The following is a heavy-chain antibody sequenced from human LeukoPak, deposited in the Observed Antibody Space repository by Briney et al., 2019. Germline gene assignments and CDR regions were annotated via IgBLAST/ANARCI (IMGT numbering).Heavy chain of an antibody. CDR1: GDSFTSNW. Sequence: PGESLKISCKGSGDSFTSNWIAWVGQLPGKGLEWRGVIYPVVSDTSNSPSFQGHVTISADTSISTAYLQWSSLKAPDTAMYYCARLSTARKTTVTTDFDYWGQGTLVTVSS. D-gene: IGHD4-17*01. CDR2: IYPVVSDT. CDR3: ARLSTARKTTVTTDFDY. J-gene: IGHJ4*02. V-gene: IGHV5-51*01.